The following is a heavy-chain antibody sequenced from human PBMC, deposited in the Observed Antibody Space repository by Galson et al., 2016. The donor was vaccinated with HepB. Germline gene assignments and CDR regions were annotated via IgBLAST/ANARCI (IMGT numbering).Heavy chain of an antibody. CDR1: GFTFSTYA. J-gene: IGHJ5*02. Sequence: SLRLSCAASGFTFSTYAMSWVRQAPGKGLEWVSAISGSGAGTYYAGSVKGRFTISRDNSKNTLYLQMNSLRAEDTAVYYCARMFGSGWYVGWTGFDPWGQGTLVTVSS. V-gene: IGHV3-23*01. CDR3: ARMFGSGWYVGWTGFDP. CDR2: ISGSGAGT. D-gene: IGHD6-19*01.